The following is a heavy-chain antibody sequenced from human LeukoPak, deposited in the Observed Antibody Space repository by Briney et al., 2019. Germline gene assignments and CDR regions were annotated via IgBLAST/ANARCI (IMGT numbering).Heavy chain of an antibody. V-gene: IGHV4-59*13. CDR2: IYYSGST. Sequence: PSETLSLTCTVSGGSIRSYYWSGLRQPPGKGLEWRGYIYYSGSTNYNPSLKRRVTISVDTSKNQFSLKLSSVTAADTAVYYCARMGGSSSYYYYMDVWGKGTTGTVSS. J-gene: IGHJ6*03. D-gene: IGHD6-6*01. CDR3: ARMGGSSSYYYYMDV. CDR1: GGSIRSYY.